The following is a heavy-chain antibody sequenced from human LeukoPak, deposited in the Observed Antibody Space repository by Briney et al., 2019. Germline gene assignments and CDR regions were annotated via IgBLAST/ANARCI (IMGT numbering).Heavy chain of an antibody. Sequence: TGGSLRLSCAASGFTFSSCAMHWVRQAPGKGLEWVALIWYDGSNKYYADSVKGRFTISRDNAKNTLYLQMNSLRAEDTAVYYCARANGILWGNWFDPWGQGTLVTVSS. V-gene: IGHV3-33*01. CDR2: IWYDGSNK. J-gene: IGHJ5*02. CDR1: GFTFSSCA. CDR3: ARANGILWGNWFDP. D-gene: IGHD2-15*01.